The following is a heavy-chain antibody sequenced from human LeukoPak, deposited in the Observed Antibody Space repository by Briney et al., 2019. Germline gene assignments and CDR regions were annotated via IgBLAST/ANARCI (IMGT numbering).Heavy chain of an antibody. Sequence: GGSLRLSCAASGFTFSSYAMSWVRQAPGKGLEWVSAISGSGGSTYYADSVKGRFTISRDNSKNTLYLQMNSLRAEDTAVYYCATLDTAMAQLPYYYYGMDVWGQGTTVTVSS. CDR2: ISGSGGST. CDR1: GFTFSSYA. CDR3: ATLDTAMAQLPYYYYGMDV. V-gene: IGHV3-23*01. D-gene: IGHD5-18*01. J-gene: IGHJ6*02.